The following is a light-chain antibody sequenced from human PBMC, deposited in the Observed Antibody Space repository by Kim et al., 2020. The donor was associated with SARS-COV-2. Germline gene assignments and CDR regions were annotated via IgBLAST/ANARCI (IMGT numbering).Light chain of an antibody. J-gene: IGKJ1*01. CDR2: KAS. CDR1: QSISTW. V-gene: IGKV1-5*03. CDR3: QQYNSYPWT. Sequence: DIQMTQSPSTLSASVGDRVTITCRASQSISTWLAWYQQKPGKAPKLLMYKASSLESGVPSRFSGSGSGTDFTLTVSRLQPDDFATYYCQQYNSYPWTFVQGTKVDIK.